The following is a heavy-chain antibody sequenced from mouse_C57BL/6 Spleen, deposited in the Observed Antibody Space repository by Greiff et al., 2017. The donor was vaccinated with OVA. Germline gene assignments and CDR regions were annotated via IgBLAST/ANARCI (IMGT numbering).Heavy chain of an antibody. CDR2: IHPNSGST. CDR1: GYTFTSYW. CDR3: ARHLYSNYEFAY. V-gene: IGHV1-64*01. J-gene: IGHJ3*01. D-gene: IGHD2-5*01. Sequence: VKLQQPGAELVKPGASVKLSCKASGYTFTSYWMHWVKQRPGQGLEWIGMIHPNSGSTNYNEKFKSKATLTVDKSSSTAYMQLSSLTSEDSAVYYCARHLYSNYEFAYWGQGTLVTVSA.